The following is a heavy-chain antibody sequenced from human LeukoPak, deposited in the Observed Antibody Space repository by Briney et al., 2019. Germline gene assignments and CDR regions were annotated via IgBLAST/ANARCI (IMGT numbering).Heavy chain of an antibody. D-gene: IGHD3-16*02. CDR1: GGSISSYY. Sequence: TASETLSLTCTVSGGSISSYYWSWIRQPAGKGLEWIGRIYTSGNTNYNPSLKSRVTMSVDTSSNQFSLNLSSVTAADTAVYYCARGSDYIWGSYRYTYWYFDLWGRGTLVTVSS. V-gene: IGHV4-4*07. J-gene: IGHJ2*01. CDR2: IYTSGNT. CDR3: ARGSDYIWGSYRYTYWYFDL.